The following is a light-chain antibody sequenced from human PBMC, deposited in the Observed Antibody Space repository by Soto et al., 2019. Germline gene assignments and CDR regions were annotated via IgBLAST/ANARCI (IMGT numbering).Light chain of an antibody. V-gene: IGKV3-20*01. CDR2: GAS. CDR3: QHYDTSPRT. Sequence: EVMLTQSPGTLSLSPGERATLSCSASQSVYSNYLAWYQQKSGQAPRLLIYGASNRATGIPDRFSGSGSGTDFTLTIRRLEPEDFAVYYCQHYDTSPRTFGQGTKVDFK. J-gene: IGKJ1*01. CDR1: QSVYSNY.